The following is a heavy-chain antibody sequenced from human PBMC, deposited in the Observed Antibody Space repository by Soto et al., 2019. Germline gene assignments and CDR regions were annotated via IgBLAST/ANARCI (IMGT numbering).Heavy chain of an antibody. CDR3: ARDSATPSDY. Sequence: QVQLVQSGAEVKKPGSSVKVSCKASGGTFSSYTISWARQAPGQGLEWMGRIIPILGIANYAQKLQGRVTSTADKSTSTAYMELSTLRSEDTVEYFCARDSATPSDYWGQGTLVTGSS. V-gene: IGHV1-69*08. J-gene: IGHJ4*02. CDR1: GGTFSSYT. D-gene: IGHD2-15*01. CDR2: IIPILGIA.